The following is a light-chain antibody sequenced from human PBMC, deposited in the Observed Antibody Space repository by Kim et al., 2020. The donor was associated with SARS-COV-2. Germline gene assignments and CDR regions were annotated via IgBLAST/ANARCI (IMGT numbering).Light chain of an antibody. Sequence: EIVLTQSPATLSLSPGETATLSCRASQSLSNFLAWYQQRPGQAPRLLIYDASNRATGIPARFSGSGSGTDFALTISSLEPEDFAVYYCLQRSNWPLTFGGGTKVDIK. CDR2: DAS. V-gene: IGKV3-11*01. J-gene: IGKJ4*01. CDR1: QSLSNF. CDR3: LQRSNWPLT.